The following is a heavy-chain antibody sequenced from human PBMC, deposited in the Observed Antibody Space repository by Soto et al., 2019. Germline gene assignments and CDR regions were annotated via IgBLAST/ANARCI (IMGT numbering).Heavy chain of an antibody. J-gene: IGHJ4*02. CDR2: ISNYDNT. V-gene: IGHV3-21*01. Sequence: SLRLSCAASGFTVNTFNMNWVRQAPGKGLEWVSSISNYDNTAYADSVKGRFTVSRDNAKNSLFLQMNSLRAEDTAVYYCTLYDALVFDFWGQGALVTVSS. CDR3: TLYDALVFDF. D-gene: IGHD2-8*01. CDR1: GFTVNTFN.